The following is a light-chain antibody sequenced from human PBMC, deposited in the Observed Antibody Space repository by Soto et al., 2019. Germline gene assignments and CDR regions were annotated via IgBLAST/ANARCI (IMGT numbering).Light chain of an antibody. J-gene: IGLJ3*02. Sequence: QAVVTQEPSLTVSPGETVTLTCASSNGAVTSGYYPNWFQQKPGQAPRPLIYSISNKHSWTPARFSGSLLGDKAALTLSGVQPEDEAEYYCLLYYGGAQVFGGGTKVTVL. V-gene: IGLV7-43*01. CDR3: LLYYGGAQV. CDR2: SIS. CDR1: NGAVTSGYY.